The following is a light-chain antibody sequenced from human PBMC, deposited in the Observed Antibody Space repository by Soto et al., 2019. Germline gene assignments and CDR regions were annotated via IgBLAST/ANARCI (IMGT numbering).Light chain of an antibody. V-gene: IGKV3-11*01. Sequence: EIVLTQSPATLSLSPGERATLSCRASQSVSSYLAWYQQKPGQAPRLLIYDASNRATGIPARFSGSGSGTDFTLTISSLEPEDFAVYYCQQSSKWPPYTFGQGTKREIK. CDR2: DAS. CDR1: QSVSSY. CDR3: QQSSKWPPYT. J-gene: IGKJ2*01.